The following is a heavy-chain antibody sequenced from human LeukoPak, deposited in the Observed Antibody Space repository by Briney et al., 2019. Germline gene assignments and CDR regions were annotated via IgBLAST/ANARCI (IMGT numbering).Heavy chain of an antibody. V-gene: IGHV4-31*03. Sequence: PSETLSLTCTVSGGSISSGGYYWSWIRQHPGKGLEWIGYIYYSGSTYYNPSLKSRVTISVDTSKNQFSLKLSSVTAADTAVYYCARGPGDYYGSGSYPWGQGTLVTVSS. CDR1: GGSISSGGYY. CDR2: IYYSGST. CDR3: ARGPGDYYGSGSYP. D-gene: IGHD3-10*01. J-gene: IGHJ5*02.